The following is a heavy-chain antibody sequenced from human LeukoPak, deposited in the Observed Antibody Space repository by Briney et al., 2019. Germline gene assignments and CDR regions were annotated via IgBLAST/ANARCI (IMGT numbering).Heavy chain of an antibody. J-gene: IGHJ5*02. CDR3: ARVGRREQLGKNWLDP. D-gene: IGHD6-6*01. CDR2: INPNSGGT. Sequence: ASVKVSCKASGYTFTGYYMHWVRQAPGQGLEWMGWINPNSGGTNYAQKFQGRVTMTRDTSISTAYMELSRLRSDDTAVYYCARVGRREQLGKNWLDPWGQGTLVTVSS. CDR1: GYTFTGYY. V-gene: IGHV1-2*02.